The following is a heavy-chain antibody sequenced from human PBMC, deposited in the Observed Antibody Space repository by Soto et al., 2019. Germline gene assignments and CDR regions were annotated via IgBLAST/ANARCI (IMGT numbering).Heavy chain of an antibody. CDR1: GFTFDDYT. D-gene: IGHD4-17*01. CDR2: INWNSVNI. Sequence: EVQLVESGGGLVPPGRSLRLSCAASGFTFDDYTMHWVRQVPGKGLEWVAGINWNSVNIAYADSVKGRFTISRDNAKNALYLQMPSLRPEDTALYYCAKVQDYGGNSNVWGQGTAVTVS. CDR3: AKVQDYGGNSNV. J-gene: IGHJ6*02. V-gene: IGHV3-9*01.